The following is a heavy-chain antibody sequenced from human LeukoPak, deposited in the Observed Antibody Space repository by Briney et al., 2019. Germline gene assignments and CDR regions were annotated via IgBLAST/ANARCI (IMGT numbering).Heavy chain of an antibody. CDR2: IYPGDSDT. D-gene: IGHD2-2*01. CDR1: GYSFTSYW. V-gene: IGHV5-51*01. CDR3: ARWSSTSCYYGCWFDP. J-gene: IGHJ5*02. Sequence: GESLKISGKGSGYSFTSYWIGWVRQMPGKGLEWMGIIYPGDSDTRYSPSFQGQVTISADKSISTAYLQWSSLKASDTAMYYCARWSSTSCYYGCWFDPWGQGTLVTVSS.